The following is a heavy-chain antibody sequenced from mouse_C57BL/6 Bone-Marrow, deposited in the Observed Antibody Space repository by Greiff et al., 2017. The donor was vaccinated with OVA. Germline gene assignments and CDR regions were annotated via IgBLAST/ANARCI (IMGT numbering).Heavy chain of an antibody. Sequence: VQLQQPGAELVRPGSSVKLSCKASGYTFTSYWMDWVKQRPGQGLEWIGNIYPSDSETHYNQKFKDKATLTVDKSSSTAYMQLSSLTSEDSAVYYCASGYDGYSYAMDYWGQGTSVTVSS. J-gene: IGHJ4*01. V-gene: IGHV1-61*01. CDR2: IYPSDSET. CDR3: ASGYDGYSYAMDY. D-gene: IGHD2-3*01. CDR1: GYTFTSYW.